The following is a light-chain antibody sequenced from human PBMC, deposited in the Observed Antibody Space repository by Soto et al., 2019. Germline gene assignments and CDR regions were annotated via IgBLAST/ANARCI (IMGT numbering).Light chain of an antibody. Sequence: EIVMTQSPATLSVSPGERATLSCRASQSVSSNLAWYQQKLGQDPRLLIYGASARATGIPARFSGSGSETEFTLTISSLQSEDFAVYYCQQSDTFGQGTRLEIK. CDR2: GAS. V-gene: IGKV3-15*01. CDR1: QSVSSN. J-gene: IGKJ5*01. CDR3: QQSDT.